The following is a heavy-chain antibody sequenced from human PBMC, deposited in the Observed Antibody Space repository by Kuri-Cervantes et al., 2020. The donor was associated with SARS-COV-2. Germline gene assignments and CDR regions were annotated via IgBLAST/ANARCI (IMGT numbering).Heavy chain of an antibody. D-gene: IGHD3-10*01. J-gene: IGHJ5*02. Sequence: GESLKISCAASGFTFSGSAMHWVRQASGKGLEWVGRIRSKANSYATAYAASVKGRFTISRDDSKNTAYLQMNSLKTEDTAVYYCTTGDWFDPWGQGTLVTVSS. V-gene: IGHV3-73*01. CDR3: TTGDWFDP. CDR2: IRSKANSYAT. CDR1: GFTFSGSA.